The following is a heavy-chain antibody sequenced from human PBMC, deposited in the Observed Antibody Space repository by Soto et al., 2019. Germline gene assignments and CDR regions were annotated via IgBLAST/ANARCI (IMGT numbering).Heavy chain of an antibody. CDR3: AKCAIAAAGYRWFDP. CDR2: ISGSGGNT. CDR1: GFTFSSYA. V-gene: IGHV3-23*01. J-gene: IGHJ5*02. D-gene: IGHD6-13*01. Sequence: GGSLRLSCAASGFTFSSYAMSWVRQAPGKGLEWVSSISGSGGNTYYADSVKGRFTISRDNSKNTLYLQMNSLRAEDTAVYYCAKCAIAAAGYRWFDPWGQGTLVTVSS.